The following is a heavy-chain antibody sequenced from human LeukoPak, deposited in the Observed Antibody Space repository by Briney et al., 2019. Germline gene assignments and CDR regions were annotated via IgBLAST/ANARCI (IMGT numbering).Heavy chain of an antibody. J-gene: IGHJ3*02. D-gene: IGHD1-26*01. CDR3: ARWLVGALKPGAFDI. V-gene: IGHV3-21*01. CDR2: ISSNSDYM. CDR1: GFTFSAYI. Sequence: GGSLRLSCAASGFTFSAYIMNWVRQAPGKGLEWVSSISSNSDYMYYADSVRGRFTISRDNAKNSLFLQMSSLRAEDTAVYYCARWLVGALKPGAFDIWGQGTVVTVPS.